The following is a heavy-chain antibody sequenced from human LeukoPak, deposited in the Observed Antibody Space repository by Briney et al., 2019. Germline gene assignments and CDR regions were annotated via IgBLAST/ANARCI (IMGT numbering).Heavy chain of an antibody. D-gene: IGHD3-9*01. Sequence: GRSLRLSCAASGFTFSSYGMHWVRQAPGKGLEWVAVISYDGSNKYYADSVKGRFTISRDNSKNTLYLQMNSLRAEDTAVYYCAKGGIGLLTGLYYFDYWGQGTLVTVSS. CDR2: ISYDGSNK. J-gene: IGHJ4*02. CDR1: GFTFSSYG. CDR3: AKGGIGLLTGLYYFDY. V-gene: IGHV3-30*18.